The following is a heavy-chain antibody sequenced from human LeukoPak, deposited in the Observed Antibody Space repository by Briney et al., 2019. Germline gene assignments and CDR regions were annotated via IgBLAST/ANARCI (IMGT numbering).Heavy chain of an antibody. CDR2: INPSGGST. CDR3: ARPTPLGYFDY. Sequence: ASLKVSCKASGYTFTSYYMHWVRQAPGQGLEWMGIINPSGGSTSYAQKFQGRVTMTRDTSTSTVYMELSSLRSEDTAVYYCARPTPLGYFDYWGQGTLVTVSS. J-gene: IGHJ4*02. CDR1: GYTFTSYY. V-gene: IGHV1-46*01.